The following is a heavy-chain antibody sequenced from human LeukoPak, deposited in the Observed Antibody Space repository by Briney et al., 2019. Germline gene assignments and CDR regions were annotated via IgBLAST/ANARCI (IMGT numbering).Heavy chain of an antibody. CDR1: GGSISSGGYY. Sequence: PSETLSLTCTVSGGSISSGGYYWSWTRQHPGKGLEWIGYIYYSGSTYYNPSLKSRVTISVDTSKSQFSLKLSSVTAADTAVYYCASSPLYCSGGSCYVLYYWGQGTLVTVSS. CDR3: ASSPLYCSGGSCYVLYY. D-gene: IGHD2-15*01. J-gene: IGHJ4*02. CDR2: IYYSGST. V-gene: IGHV4-31*03.